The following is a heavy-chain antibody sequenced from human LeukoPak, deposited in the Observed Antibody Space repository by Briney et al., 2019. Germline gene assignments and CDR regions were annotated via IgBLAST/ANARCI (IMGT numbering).Heavy chain of an antibody. V-gene: IGHV3-49*04. Sequence: PGGSLRLSCTASGFTFGDYAMSWVRQAPGKGLEWVGFIRSKAYGGTTEYAASVKGRFTISRDDSKSIAYLQMNSLKTEDTAVYYCTRGRCGYSYGYNDYWGQGTLVTVSS. J-gene: IGHJ4*02. D-gene: IGHD5-18*01. CDR3: TRGRCGYSYGYNDY. CDR1: GFTFGDYA. CDR2: IRSKAYGGTT.